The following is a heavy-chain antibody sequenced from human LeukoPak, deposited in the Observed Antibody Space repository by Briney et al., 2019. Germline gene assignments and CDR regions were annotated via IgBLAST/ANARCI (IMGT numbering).Heavy chain of an antibody. V-gene: IGHV4-4*02. CDR3: ARAWTYYYDSSGYPSFDY. D-gene: IGHD3-22*01. J-gene: IGHJ4*02. CDR1: GGSISSSNW. Sequence: SETLSLTCAVSGGSISSSNWWSWVRQPPGKGLEWIGEIYHSGSTNYNPSLKSRVTISVDKSKNQFSLKLSSVTAADTAVYYCARAWTYYYDSSGYPSFDYWGQGTLVTVSS. CDR2: IYHSGST.